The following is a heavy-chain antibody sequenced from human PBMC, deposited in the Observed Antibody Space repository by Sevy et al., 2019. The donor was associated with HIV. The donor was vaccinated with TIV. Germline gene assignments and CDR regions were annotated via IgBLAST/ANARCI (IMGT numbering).Heavy chain of an antibody. J-gene: IGHJ3*02. CDR2: ISAYNGNT. Sequence: ASVKVSCKASGYTFTSYGISWVRQAPGQGLEWMGWISAYNGNTNYAQKLQGRVTITTDTSTSTAYMELRSLRSDDTAVYYCARDPYDFWSGLRDAFDIWGQGTMVTVSS. CDR3: ARDPYDFWSGLRDAFDI. D-gene: IGHD3-3*01. CDR1: GYTFTSYG. V-gene: IGHV1-18*01.